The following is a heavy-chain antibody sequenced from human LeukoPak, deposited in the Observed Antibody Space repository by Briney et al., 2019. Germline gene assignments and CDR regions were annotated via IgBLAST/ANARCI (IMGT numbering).Heavy chain of an antibody. V-gene: IGHV3-30*18. CDR2: ISYDGSNK. J-gene: IGHJ4*02. CDR3: AKSGIVATTIFDY. D-gene: IGHD5-12*01. CDR1: GFTFSSYG. Sequence: GRPLRLSCAASGFTFSSYGMHWVRQAPGKGLEWVAVISYDGSNKYYADSVKGRFTISRDNSKNTLYLQMNSLRAEDTAVYYCAKSGIVATTIFDYWGQGTLVTVSS.